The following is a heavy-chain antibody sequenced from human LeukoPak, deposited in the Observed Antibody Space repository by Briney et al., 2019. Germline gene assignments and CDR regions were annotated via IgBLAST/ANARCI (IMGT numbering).Heavy chain of an antibody. J-gene: IGHJ5*02. CDR3: ARDLIGYDFWSGQKGVGFDP. Sequence: PSETLSLTCTVSGGSISSYYWSWIRQPPGKGLEWIGYIYYSGSTNYNPSLKSRVTISVDTSKNQFSLKLSSVTAADTAVYYCARDLIGYDFWSGQKGVGFDPWGQGTLVTVPS. CDR1: GGSISSYY. V-gene: IGHV4-59*01. D-gene: IGHD3-3*01. CDR2: IYYSGST.